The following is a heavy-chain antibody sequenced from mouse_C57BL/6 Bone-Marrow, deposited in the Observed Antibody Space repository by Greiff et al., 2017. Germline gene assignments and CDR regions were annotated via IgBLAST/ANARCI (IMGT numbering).Heavy chain of an antibody. CDR3: ARCLYYYAMDY. Sequence: QVQLQQPGAELVKPGASVKMSCKASGYTFTSYWITWVKQRPGQGLEWIGGIYPGSGSTNYNEKFKSKATLTVDTSSSTAYMQLSSLTSEDSAVYYCARCLYYYAMDYWGQGTSVTVSS. CDR1: GYTFTSYW. CDR2: IYPGSGST. J-gene: IGHJ4*01. V-gene: IGHV1-55*01.